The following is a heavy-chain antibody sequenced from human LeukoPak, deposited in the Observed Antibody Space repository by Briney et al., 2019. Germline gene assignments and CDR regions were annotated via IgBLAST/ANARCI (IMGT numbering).Heavy chain of an antibody. J-gene: IGHJ4*02. CDR1: GFTFSSYA. CDR3: GRETYTYDTSGPDH. CDR2: ISGSGGST. Sequence: GGSLRLSCAASGFTFSSYAMSWVRQAPGKGLEWVSAISGSGGSTYYADSVKGRFTISRDNSKNTLYVQMKSLGAEDTAVYYCGRETYTYDTSGPDHWGQGTLVTVSS. V-gene: IGHV3-23*01. D-gene: IGHD3-22*01.